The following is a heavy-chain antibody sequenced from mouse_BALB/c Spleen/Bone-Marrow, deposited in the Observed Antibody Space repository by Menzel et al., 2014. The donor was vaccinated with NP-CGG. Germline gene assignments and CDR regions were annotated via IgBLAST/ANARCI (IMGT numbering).Heavy chain of an antibody. CDR2: IDPENGDT. CDR1: GFNIKDSY. V-gene: IGHV14-4*02. CDR3: TPYCYYGWDY. J-gene: IGHJ4*01. Sequence: VQLQQSGAELVRSGASVKLSCTGSGFNIKDSYIHWVKQRPGQGLELIGWIDPENGDTEYAPKFQGKATMTADTSSNTAYLQLSSLTSEDTAVYYCTPYCYYGWDYWGQGPSVTVSS. D-gene: IGHD1-1*01.